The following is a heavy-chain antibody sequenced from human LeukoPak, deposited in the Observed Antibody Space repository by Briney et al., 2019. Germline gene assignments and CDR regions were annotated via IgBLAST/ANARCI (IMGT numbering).Heavy chain of an antibody. Sequence: ASVKVSCKASGYTFTSYGISWVRQAPGQGLEWMGWISAYNGNTNYAQKLQGRVTMTTDTSTITAYMELRSLRSDDTAVYYCARDEGVLRYFDWLFGFDYWGQGTLVTVSS. CDR3: ARDEGVLRYFDWLFGFDY. V-gene: IGHV1-18*04. J-gene: IGHJ4*02. D-gene: IGHD3-9*01. CDR2: ISAYNGNT. CDR1: GYTFTSYG.